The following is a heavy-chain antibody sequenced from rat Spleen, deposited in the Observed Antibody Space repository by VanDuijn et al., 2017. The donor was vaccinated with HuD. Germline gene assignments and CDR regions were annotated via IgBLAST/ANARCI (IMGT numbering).Heavy chain of an antibody. D-gene: IGHD1-3*01. CDR2: MWRGGTT. CDR3: ARDMGAH. CDR1: GFSLTSYN. J-gene: IGHJ2*01. V-gene: IGHV2-45*01. Sequence: QVQLMESGPGLVQPSETLSLICTVSGFSLTSYNIHWVRQPPGEGLEWMGVMWRGGTTDYKSDLKSRLGISRDISKNQVFLKVESLQSEDTSTYYCARDMGAHWGQGVMVTVSS.